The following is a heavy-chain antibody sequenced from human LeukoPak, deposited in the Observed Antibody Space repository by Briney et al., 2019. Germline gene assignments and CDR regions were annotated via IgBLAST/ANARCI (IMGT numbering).Heavy chain of an antibody. CDR3: ARDVRAVSGGYPSPTF. D-gene: IGHD3-10*01. Sequence: GGSLRLSCAASGFTFTSYWMSWVRQAPGKGLEWVANIKHDGKETYYVDSVKGRFTISRDNANSSAHLQMNRLRPEDTAVYYCARDVRAVSGGYPSPTFWAQGTLVTVSS. CDR2: IKHDGKET. J-gene: IGHJ4*02. V-gene: IGHV3-7*01. CDR1: GFTFTSYW.